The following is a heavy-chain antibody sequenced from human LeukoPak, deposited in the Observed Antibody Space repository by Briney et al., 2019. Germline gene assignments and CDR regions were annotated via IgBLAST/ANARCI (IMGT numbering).Heavy chain of an antibody. J-gene: IGHJ4*02. CDR3: AKSRVGYDY. CDR1: GFTFSSYA. Sequence: GGSLRLSCAASGFTFSSYAMSWVRQAPGKGLEWVSVISGGGGDTDYADSVKGRFTISRDNSKNTLYLQMNSLRAEDTAIYYCAKSRVGYDYWGQGTLVTVSS. D-gene: IGHD5-12*01. V-gene: IGHV3-23*01. CDR2: ISGGGGDT.